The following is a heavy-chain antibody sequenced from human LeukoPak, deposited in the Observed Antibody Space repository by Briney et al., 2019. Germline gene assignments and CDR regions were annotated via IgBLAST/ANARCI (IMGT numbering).Heavy chain of an antibody. CDR2: IYPGDSDT. CDR1: GSLFTSYW. CDR3: ARLAGDSVGYFDY. V-gene: IGHV5-51*01. Sequence: KPGASLQISCQGSGSLFTSYWIGWVRQLPGKGLEWMGIIYPGDSDTRYSPSFQGQVTISADKSISTAYLQWSSLKASDTAMYYCARLAGDSVGYFDYWGQGTLVTVSS. J-gene: IGHJ4*02. D-gene: IGHD6-19*01.